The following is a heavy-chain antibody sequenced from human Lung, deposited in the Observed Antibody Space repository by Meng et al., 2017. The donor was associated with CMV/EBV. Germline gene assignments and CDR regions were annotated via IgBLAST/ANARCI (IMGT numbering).Heavy chain of an antibody. Sequence: SXXVSXKASGYTFTTYGISWVRQAPGQGLEWMGWISTYNDNTNYAENLRGRVTMTTDTSTSTAYMELRSLTSDDTAVYYCARDFVPFGATAVYYGMDVWGQGXSVTVSS. CDR1: GYTFTTYG. CDR3: ARDFVPFGATAVYYGMDV. V-gene: IGHV1-18*01. D-gene: IGHD6-13*01. CDR2: ISTYNDNT. J-gene: IGHJ6*02.